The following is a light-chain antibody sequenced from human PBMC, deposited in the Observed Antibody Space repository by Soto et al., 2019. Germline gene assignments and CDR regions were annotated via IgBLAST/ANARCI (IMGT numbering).Light chain of an antibody. J-gene: IGLJ2*01. CDR2: EVS. CDR1: SSDVGGYNY. V-gene: IGLV2-8*01. Sequence: QSLLTQPPSASGSPGQSVTISCTGTSSDVGGYNYVSWYQQHPGKAPKLMIYEVSKRPSGVPDRFSGSKSGNTASLTVSGLQAEDEADYYCSSYAGSTVVFGGGTQLTVL. CDR3: SSYAGSTVV.